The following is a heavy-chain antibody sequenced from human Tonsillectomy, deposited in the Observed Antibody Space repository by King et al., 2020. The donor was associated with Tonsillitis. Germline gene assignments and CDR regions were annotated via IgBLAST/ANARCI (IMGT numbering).Heavy chain of an antibody. D-gene: IGHD6-13*01. CDR3: AKERIAAASFDY. CDR2: ISYDGSGK. Sequence: QLVESGGGVVQPERSLRLSCAASGFTFSSYGMHWVRQAPGMRLEWVAVISYDGSGKYYADSVRGRFTISRDNSQNTLYLHMNSLSAEDTAVYYCAKERIAAASFDYWGQGTLVTVFS. J-gene: IGHJ4*02. V-gene: IGHV3-30*18. CDR1: GFTFSSYG.